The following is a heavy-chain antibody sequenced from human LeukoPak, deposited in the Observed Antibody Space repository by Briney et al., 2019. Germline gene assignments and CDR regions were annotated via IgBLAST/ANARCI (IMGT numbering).Heavy chain of an antibody. CDR2: IFYSGST. J-gene: IGHJ5*02. D-gene: IGHD6-19*01. V-gene: IGHV4-39*01. CDR3: ARQGYISGQGFRNNWFDP. CDR1: GGSISSSSFH. Sequence: PSETLSLSCTVSGGSISSSSFHWGCVRQPPGRGREWTVTIFYSGSTYYNPSLTRRVTLSVHTTNNQFSCMLSLITAEDTAVYYCARQGYISGQGFRNNWFDPWGQGSVVTVSS.